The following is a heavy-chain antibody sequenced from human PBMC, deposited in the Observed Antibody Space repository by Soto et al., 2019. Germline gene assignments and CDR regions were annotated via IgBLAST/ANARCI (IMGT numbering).Heavy chain of an antibody. V-gene: IGHV3-23*01. CDR2: ISGSGGST. CDR1: GFAFSNCA. D-gene: IGHD2-2*01. Sequence: PGGSLRLSCAASGFAFSNCAMSWVRQAPGKGLEWVSAISGSGGSTYYADSVRGRLTISRDNSKNTLYLQMDSLRAEDTAVYYCAKEKYCSSSTCPIDYWGQGILVTVSS. J-gene: IGHJ4*02. CDR3: AKEKYCSSSTCPIDY.